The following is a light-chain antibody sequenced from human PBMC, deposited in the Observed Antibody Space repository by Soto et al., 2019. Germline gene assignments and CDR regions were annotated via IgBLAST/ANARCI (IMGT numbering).Light chain of an antibody. CDR1: QSVSGN. Sequence: EIVLTQSPATLSVSPGERATLSSRASQSVSGNLAWYQQKPGQAPRLLIYGASTRATGIPARFSGSGSGTDFTLTISRLQSEDFAVYYCQQYNNRPPYTFGQGTKLEIK. CDR2: GAS. V-gene: IGKV3-15*01. J-gene: IGKJ2*01. CDR3: QQYNNRPPYT.